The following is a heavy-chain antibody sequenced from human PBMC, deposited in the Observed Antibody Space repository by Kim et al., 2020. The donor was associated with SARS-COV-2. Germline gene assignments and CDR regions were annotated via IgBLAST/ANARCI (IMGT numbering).Heavy chain of an antibody. V-gene: IGHV3-66*01. Sequence: TYSPDSGKGRFTISRDNSKNKLYLQMNSLRAEDTAVYYCARVRSLIVDYWGQGTLVTVSS. CDR2: T. D-gene: IGHD3-22*01. J-gene: IGHJ4*02. CDR3: ARVRSLIVDY.